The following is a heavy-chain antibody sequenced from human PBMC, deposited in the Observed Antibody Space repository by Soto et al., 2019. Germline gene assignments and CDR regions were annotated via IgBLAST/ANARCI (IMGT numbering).Heavy chain of an antibody. CDR1: GYTFTSYG. CDR2: ISAYNGNT. CDR3: ARDEAQWLQFLNVRPFDY. V-gene: IGHV1-18*01. J-gene: IGHJ4*02. D-gene: IGHD5-12*01. Sequence: QVQLVQSGAEVKKPGASVKVSCKASGYTFTSYGISWVRQAPGQGLEWMGWISAYNGNTNYAQKLQGRVTMTTDTSTSTAYMELRSLRSDDTAVYYCARDEAQWLQFLNVRPFDYWGQGTLVTVSS.